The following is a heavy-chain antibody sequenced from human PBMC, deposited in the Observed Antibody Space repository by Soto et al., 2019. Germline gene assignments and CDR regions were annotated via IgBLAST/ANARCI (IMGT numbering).Heavy chain of an antibody. D-gene: IGHD6-13*01. J-gene: IGHJ4*02. V-gene: IGHV3-23*01. Sequence: GGSLRLSCAASGFTLSNYVMNWVRQAPGKGLEWVSAISGSGGSTYYADSVKGRFTISRDNSKNTLYLQMNSLRAEDTAVYYCAKDPGTVDYWGQGTLVTVSS. CDR1: GFTLSNYV. CDR3: AKDPGTVDY. CDR2: ISGSGGST.